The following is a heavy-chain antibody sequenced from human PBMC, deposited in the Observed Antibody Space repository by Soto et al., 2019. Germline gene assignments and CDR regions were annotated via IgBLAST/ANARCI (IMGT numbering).Heavy chain of an antibody. Sequence: ESGGGVVQPGRSLRLSCAASGFTFSSYGMHWVRQAPGKGLEWVAVISYDGSNKYYADSVKGRFTISRDNSKNTLYLQMNSLRAEDTAVYYCAKVSVAGGYYYYYGMDVWGQGTTVTVSS. CDR1: GFTFSSYG. CDR3: AKVSVAGGYYYYYGMDV. V-gene: IGHV3-30*18. J-gene: IGHJ6*02. CDR2: ISYDGSNK. D-gene: IGHD6-19*01.